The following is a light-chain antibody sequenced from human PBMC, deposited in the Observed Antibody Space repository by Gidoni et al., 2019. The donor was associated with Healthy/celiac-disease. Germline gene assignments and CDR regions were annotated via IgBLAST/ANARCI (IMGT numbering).Light chain of an antibody. V-gene: IGKV1-39*01. J-gene: IGKJ1*01. CDR3: QQSYSTPRT. Sequence: VTITCRASQSISSYLNWYQQKPGKAPKLLIYAASSLQSGVPSRFSGSGSGTDFTLTISSLQPEDFATYYCQQSYSTPRTFGQGTKVEIK. CDR1: QSISSY. CDR2: AAS.